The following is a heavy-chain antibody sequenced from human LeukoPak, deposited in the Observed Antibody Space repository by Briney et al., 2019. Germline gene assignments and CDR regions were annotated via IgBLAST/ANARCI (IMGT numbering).Heavy chain of an antibody. D-gene: IGHD4-11*01. J-gene: IGHJ4*02. Sequence: GGSLGLSCAASGLTFSSYAMSWVRQAPGKGLEWVSAISGSGGSTYYADSVKGRFTISRDNSKNTLYLQMNSLRAEDTAVYYCAKADYSTTYFDYWGQGTLVTVSS. CDR1: GLTFSSYA. V-gene: IGHV3-23*01. CDR2: ISGSGGST. CDR3: AKADYSTTYFDY.